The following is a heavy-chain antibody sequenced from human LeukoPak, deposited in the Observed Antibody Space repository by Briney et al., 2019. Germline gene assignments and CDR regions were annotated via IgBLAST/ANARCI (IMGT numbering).Heavy chain of an antibody. CDR1: GYSFTSYW. V-gene: IGHV5-51*01. D-gene: IGHD2-2*02. J-gene: IGHJ5*02. CDR2: IYPGDSDT. CDR3: ARQDCSSTSCYMGWFDP. Sequence: GESLKISCKGSGYSFTSYWIGWVRQMPGKGLEWMGIIYPGDSDTRYSPSFQGQVTISADKSISTAYLQWSSLKASDTAMYYCARQDCSSTSCYMGWFDPWGQGTLVTVSS.